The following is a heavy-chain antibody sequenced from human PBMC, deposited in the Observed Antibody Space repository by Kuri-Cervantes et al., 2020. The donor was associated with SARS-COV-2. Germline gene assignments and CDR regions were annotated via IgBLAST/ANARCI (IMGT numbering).Heavy chain of an antibody. V-gene: IGHV4-4*02. D-gene: IGHD2-2*02. J-gene: IGHJ3*02. CDR3: ARESTYTFDI. CDR1: GGAINTYNW. CDR2: IFHDGST. Sequence: GSLRLSCVVSGGAINTYNWWTWVRQPPGKGLQWIGEIFHDGSTKFNPPLSLRGRVTMSLDKSKNHFSLNLTSVTAADTAVYYCARESTYTFDIWGQGTLVTVSS.